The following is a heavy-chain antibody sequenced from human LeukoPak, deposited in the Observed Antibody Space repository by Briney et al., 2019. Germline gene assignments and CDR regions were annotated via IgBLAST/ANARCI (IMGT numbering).Heavy chain of an antibody. V-gene: IGHV4-59*08. CDR1: GGSISSYY. J-gene: IGHJ4*02. CDR2: IYYSGST. CDR3: ARRGGSYFVYFDY. Sequence: SETLSLTCTVSGGSISSYYWNWIRQPPGKGLEWIGYIYYSGSTNYNPSLKSRVTISVDTSKNQFSLKLSSVTAADTAVYYCARRGGSYFVYFDYWGQGTLVTVSS. D-gene: IGHD1-26*01.